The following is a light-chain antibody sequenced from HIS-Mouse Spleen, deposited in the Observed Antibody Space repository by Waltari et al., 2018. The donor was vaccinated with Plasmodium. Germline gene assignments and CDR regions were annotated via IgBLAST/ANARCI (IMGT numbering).Light chain of an antibody. CDR2: QDS. Sequence: SYELTQPPSVSVSPGQTASITCSGDKLGYKYACWYQQKPGQSPVLVIYQDSKRPSGIPERVSGSNSGKTATLTIGGTQAMDEADYYCQAWDSSTVVFGGGTKLTVL. V-gene: IGLV3-1*01. CDR1: KLGYKY. CDR3: QAWDSSTVV. J-gene: IGLJ2*01.